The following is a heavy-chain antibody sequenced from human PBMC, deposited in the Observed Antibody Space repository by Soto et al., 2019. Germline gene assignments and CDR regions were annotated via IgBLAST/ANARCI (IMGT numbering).Heavy chain of an antibody. CDR2: FNPNSGGT. V-gene: IGHV1-2*02. D-gene: IGHD3-22*01. J-gene: IGHJ5*02. CDR1: GYIFTGYY. Sequence: QVQLVQSGAEVKKPGASVKVSCKASGYIFTGYYMHWLRQAPGQGLEWMGWFNPNSGGTKDAQKFQGRATMTNDTSINTAYMELSGLISDDTAVYYCARGDFDSSANYYAGWFDPWGQGTLVTVSS. CDR3: ARGDFDSSANYYAGWFDP.